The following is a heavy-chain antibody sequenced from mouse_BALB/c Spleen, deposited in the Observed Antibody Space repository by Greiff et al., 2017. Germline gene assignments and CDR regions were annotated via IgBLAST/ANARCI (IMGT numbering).Heavy chain of an antibody. CDR2: IRNKANGYTT. D-gene: IGHD2-10*02. V-gene: IGHV7-3*02. J-gene: IGHJ2*01. CDR3: ARKYGNYLDY. CDR1: GFTFTDYY. Sequence: EVQRVESGGGLVQPGGSLRLSCATSGFTFTDYYMSWVRQPPGKALEWLGFIRNKANGYTTEYSASVKGRFTISRDNSQSILYLQMNTLRAEDSATYYCARKYGNYLDYWGQGTTLTVSS.